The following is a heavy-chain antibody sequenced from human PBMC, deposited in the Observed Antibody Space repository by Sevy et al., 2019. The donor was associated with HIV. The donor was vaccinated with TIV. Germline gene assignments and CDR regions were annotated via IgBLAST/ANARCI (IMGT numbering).Heavy chain of an antibody. Sequence: GGSLRLSCAASGFTFSSYWMSWVRQAPGKGLEWVANIKQDGSEKYYVDSVKGRLTISRDNAKNSLELQMNSLRAEDTAVYYCASQYSSSSQLYDIRYYYYYGMDVWGQGTTVTVSS. CDR3: ASQYSSSSQLYDIRYYYYYGMDV. CDR1: GFTFSSYW. D-gene: IGHD6-6*01. J-gene: IGHJ6*02. V-gene: IGHV3-7*01. CDR2: IKQDGSEK.